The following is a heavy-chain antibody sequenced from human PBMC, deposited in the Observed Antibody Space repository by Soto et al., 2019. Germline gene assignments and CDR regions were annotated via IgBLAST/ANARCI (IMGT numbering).Heavy chain of an antibody. D-gene: IGHD1-26*01. CDR2: IYYSGST. V-gene: IGHV4-31*03. J-gene: IGHJ4*02. CDR3: ARATSGSPFNDY. Sequence: QVQLQESGPGLVKPSQTLSLTCTVSGGSISSGGYSWSWIRQHPGKGLEWIGYIYYSGSTYYNPSLKSRVTISVDTSKNQFSLKVSSVTAADTAVYYCARATSGSPFNDYWGQGTLVTVSS. CDR1: GGSISSGGYS.